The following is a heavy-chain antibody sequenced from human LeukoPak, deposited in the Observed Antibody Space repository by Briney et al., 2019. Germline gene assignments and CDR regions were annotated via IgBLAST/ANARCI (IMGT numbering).Heavy chain of an antibody. CDR3: AKDLHSIAVAGPSTIFDY. Sequence: GGSLRLSCAASGFTFDDYAMHWVRQAPEKGLEWVSGISWNSGSIGYADSVKGRFTISRDNAKNSLYLQMNSLRAEDMALYYCAKDLHSIAVAGPSTIFDYWGQGTLVTVSS. J-gene: IGHJ4*02. D-gene: IGHD6-19*01. V-gene: IGHV3-9*03. CDR1: GFTFDDYA. CDR2: ISWNSGSI.